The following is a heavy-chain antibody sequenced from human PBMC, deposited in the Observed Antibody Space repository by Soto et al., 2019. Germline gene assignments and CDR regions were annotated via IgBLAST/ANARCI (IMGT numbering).Heavy chain of an antibody. D-gene: IGHD6-6*01. CDR3: ARLRAARPWYFAY. V-gene: IGHV5-51*01. CDR1: GYSFTSYW. J-gene: IGHJ4*02. CDR2: IYPGDSDT. Sequence: PVESLKISCNGSGYSFTSYWIGWVRQMPWKGLEWMGIIYPGDSDTRYSPSFQGQVTISADKSISTAYLQWSSLKASDTAMYYCARLRAARPWYFAYWGQGTLVTVSS.